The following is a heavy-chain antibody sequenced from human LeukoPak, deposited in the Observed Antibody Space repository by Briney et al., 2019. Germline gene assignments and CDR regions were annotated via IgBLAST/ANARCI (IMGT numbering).Heavy chain of an antibody. V-gene: IGHV3-23*01. CDR3: AKGGDSGWYFTG. J-gene: IGHJ4*02. CDR1: GFTFSSYA. Sequence: QAGGSLRLSCLTSGFTFSSYAMSWVRQAPGKGLEWVSAISGSGGSTYYADSVKGRFTISRDNSKNTLYLQMNSLRAEDTAVYYCAKGGDSGWYFTGWGQGTLVTVSS. CDR2: ISGSGGST. D-gene: IGHD6-19*01.